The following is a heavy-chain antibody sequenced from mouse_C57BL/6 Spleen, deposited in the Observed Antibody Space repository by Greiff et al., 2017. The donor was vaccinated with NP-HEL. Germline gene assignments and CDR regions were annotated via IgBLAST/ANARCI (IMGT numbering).Heavy chain of an antibody. CDR2: INYDGSST. D-gene: IGHD2-5*01. CDR1: GFTFSDYY. Sequence: EVKVVESEGGLVQPGSSMKLSCTASGFTFSDYYMAWVRQVPEKGLEWVANINYDGSSTYYLDSLKSRFIISRDNAKNILYLQMSSLKSEDTATYYCARGGVYYSNYDAMDYWGQGTSVTVSS. V-gene: IGHV5-16*01. CDR3: ARGGVYYSNYDAMDY. J-gene: IGHJ4*01.